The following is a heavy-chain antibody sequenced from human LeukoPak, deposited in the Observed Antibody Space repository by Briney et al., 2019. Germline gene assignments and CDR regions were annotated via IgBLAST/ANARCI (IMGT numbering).Heavy chain of an antibody. J-gene: IGHJ4*02. D-gene: IGHD3-10*01. Sequence: SETLSLTCTVSGGSISSYYWSWIRQPAGKGLEWIGRIYSSGSPNYNPSLESRVTMSVDTSKHQFSLKLSSMTAADKAVYYCARGREYYGSGSYDYWGQGTLVTVSS. CDR1: GGSISSYY. V-gene: IGHV4-4*07. CDR3: ARGREYYGSGSYDY. CDR2: IYSSGSP.